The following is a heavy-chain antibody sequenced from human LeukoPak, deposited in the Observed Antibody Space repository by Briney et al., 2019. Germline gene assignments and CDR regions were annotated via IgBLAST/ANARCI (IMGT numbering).Heavy chain of an antibody. D-gene: IGHD5-12*01. CDR2: IKQDGSEK. J-gene: IGHJ4*02. V-gene: IGHV3-7*03. CDR1: GFTFSSYW. CDR3: ARDPSQDYDSFHY. Sequence: GGSLRLSCAASGFTFSSYWMSWVRQAPGKGLEWVANIKQDGSEKYYVDSVKGRFTISRDNAKNSLYLQMNSLRAEDTAVYYCARDPSQDYDSFHYWGQGTLVTVSS.